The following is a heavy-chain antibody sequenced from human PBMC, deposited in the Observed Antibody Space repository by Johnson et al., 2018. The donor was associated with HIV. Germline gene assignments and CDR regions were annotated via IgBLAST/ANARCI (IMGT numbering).Heavy chain of an antibody. CDR1: GFTFNNYA. CDR2: ISYDGSYE. Sequence: QVQLVESGGGVVQPGRSVRLSCAASGFTFNNYAMHWVRQAPGKGLEWVAVISYDGSYEYYADSVKGRFTISRDNFKNTLYLQMNCLRAEDTAVYYCARGRWLHLGAFDIWGQGTMVTVSS. D-gene: IGHD5-24*01. CDR3: ARGRWLHLGAFDI. V-gene: IGHV3-30*04. J-gene: IGHJ3*02.